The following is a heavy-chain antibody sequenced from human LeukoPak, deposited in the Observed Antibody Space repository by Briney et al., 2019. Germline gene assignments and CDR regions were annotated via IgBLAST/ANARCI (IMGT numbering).Heavy chain of an antibody. Sequence: SETLSLTCTVSGGSMSNYYWSWIRQPAGKGMELVGRIFPGGSTNYNPSLKRRVTISVETCKNEFSLKLSSVTAADTAVYYCARSRCTSISCASRGAFDIWGQGTMVTVSS. J-gene: IGHJ3*02. CDR3: ARSRCTSISCASRGAFDI. CDR2: IFPGGST. CDR1: GGSMSNYY. V-gene: IGHV4-4*07. D-gene: IGHD2-2*01.